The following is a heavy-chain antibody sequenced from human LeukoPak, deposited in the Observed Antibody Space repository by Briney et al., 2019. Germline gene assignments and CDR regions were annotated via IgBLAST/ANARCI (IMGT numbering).Heavy chain of an antibody. CDR3: ARDRELLWFGELFTGAIDY. CDR2: INAGNGIT. Sequence: GASVKVSCKASGYTFTSYAMHWVRQAPGQRLEWMGWINAGNGITKYSQKFQGRVTITRDTSASTAYMELSSLRSEDTAVYYCARDRELLWFGELFTGAIDYWGQGTLVTVSS. V-gene: IGHV1-3*01. D-gene: IGHD3-10*01. J-gene: IGHJ4*02. CDR1: GYTFTSYA.